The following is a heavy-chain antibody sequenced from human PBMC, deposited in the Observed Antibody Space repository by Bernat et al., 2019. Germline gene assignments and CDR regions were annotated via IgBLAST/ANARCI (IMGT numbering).Heavy chain of an antibody. V-gene: IGHV3-23*01. D-gene: IGHD3-10*01. CDR1: GFTFSSYA. J-gene: IGHJ4*02. Sequence: EVQLLESGGGLVQPGGSLRLSCAASGFTFSSYAMSWVRQAPGKGLEWVSAISGSGGSTYYADSVKGRFTISRDNSKNTLYLQMNSLRAEDTAVYYCAKTYGSGSYYNLFFDYWGQGPLVTVSS. CDR3: AKTYGSGSYYNLFFDY. CDR2: ISGSGGST.